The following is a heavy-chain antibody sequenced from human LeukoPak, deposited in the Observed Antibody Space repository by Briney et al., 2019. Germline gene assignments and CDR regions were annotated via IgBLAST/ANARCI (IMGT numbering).Heavy chain of an antibody. J-gene: IGHJ5*02. V-gene: IGHV4-34*01. CDR2: INHSGST. Sequence: SETLSLTCAVYGGSFSGYYWSWIRQPPGKGLEWIGEINHSGSTNYNPSLKSRVTISVDTSKNQFSLKLSSVTAADTAVYYCARDKDIVVVVAATGFDPWGQGTLVTVSS. CDR3: ARDKDIVVVVAATGFDP. CDR1: GGSFSGYY. D-gene: IGHD2-15*01.